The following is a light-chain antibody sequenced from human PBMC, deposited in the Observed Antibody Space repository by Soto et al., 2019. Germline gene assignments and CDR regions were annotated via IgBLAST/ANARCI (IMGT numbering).Light chain of an antibody. V-gene: IGKV3-15*01. J-gene: IGKJ1*01. CDR1: HDIRSN. CDR3: QQYHNSILM. Sequence: EIVMTQSPATLSVSPGERATVSCRASHDIRSNLAWYQQRPGQAPRLLIYGASTRATGIPARFSGSGSGTDFTLTISRLEPEDFGVYYCQQYHNSILMFGQGTKVDIK. CDR2: GAS.